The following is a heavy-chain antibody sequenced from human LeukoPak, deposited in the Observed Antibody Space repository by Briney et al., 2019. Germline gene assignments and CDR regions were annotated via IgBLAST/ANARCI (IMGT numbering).Heavy chain of an antibody. CDR1: GFTFSSYA. V-gene: IGHV3-23*01. CDR3: ATNLVAAYRTSNDY. J-gene: IGHJ4*02. D-gene: IGHD2-15*01. CDR2: ISGSGGST. Sequence: QPGGSLRLSCAASGFTFSSYAMSWVRQAPGKGLEWVSAISGSGGSTYYADSVKGRFTISRDNSKNTLYLQMTRLTAEDTAVYYCATNLVAAYRTSNDYWGQGTLVTVSS.